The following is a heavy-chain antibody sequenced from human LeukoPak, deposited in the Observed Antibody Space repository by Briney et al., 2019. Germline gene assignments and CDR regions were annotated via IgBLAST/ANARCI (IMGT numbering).Heavy chain of an antibody. CDR1: GFTFKNYG. J-gene: IGHJ6*03. V-gene: IGHV3-30*02. CDR2: IRYDGIYQ. CDR3: ARATSGYDSRIDYYYYYYMDV. Sequence: PGGSLRLSCAASGFTFKNYGMHWVRQAPGKGLEWAAFIRYDGIYQFYADSVKGRFTISRDNSQNILYLQMNSLRAEDTAVYYCARATSGYDSRIDYYYYYYMDVWGKGTTVTVSS. D-gene: IGHD5-12*01.